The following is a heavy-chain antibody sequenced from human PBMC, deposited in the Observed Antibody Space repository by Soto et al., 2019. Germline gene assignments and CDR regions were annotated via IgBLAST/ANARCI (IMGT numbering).Heavy chain of an antibody. V-gene: IGHV3-23*01. J-gene: IGHJ4*02. CDR2: ISGSGGST. Sequence: PGGSLRLSCAASGFTFSSYAMSWVRQAPGKGLEWVSAISGSGGSTYYADSVKGRFTISRDNSKNTLYLQMNSLRAEDTAVYYCAHSRGYYDSSGYYPDYWGQGTLVTVSS. CDR3: AHSRGYYDSSGYYPDY. CDR1: GFTFSSYA. D-gene: IGHD3-22*01.